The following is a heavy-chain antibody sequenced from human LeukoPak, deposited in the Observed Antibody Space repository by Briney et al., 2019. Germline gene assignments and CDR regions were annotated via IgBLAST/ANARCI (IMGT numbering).Heavy chain of an antibody. V-gene: IGHV3-23*01. Sequence: PGGSLRLSCAASGFTFSSYAMSWVRQAPGKGLEWVSGLSGSGGATYYADSVKGRFTISRDTYKNTLYLQMNSLRAEDTALYYCAKEYVHFDYWGQGTLVTVSS. CDR2: LSGSGGAT. CDR3: AKEYVHFDY. CDR1: GFTFSSYA. D-gene: IGHD3-16*01. J-gene: IGHJ4*02.